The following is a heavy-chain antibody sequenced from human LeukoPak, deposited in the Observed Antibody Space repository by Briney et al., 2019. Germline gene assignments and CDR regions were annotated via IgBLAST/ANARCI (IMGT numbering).Heavy chain of an antibody. D-gene: IGHD5-12*01. Sequence: GGSLRLSCAASGFTFSSYGMSWVRQAPGKGLEWVSAISGSGGSTYYADSVKGRFTISRDNSKNTLYLQMNSLRAEDTAVYYCARDEGGYDYPLNFDYWGQGTLVTVSS. J-gene: IGHJ4*02. V-gene: IGHV3-23*01. CDR3: ARDEGGYDYPLNFDY. CDR1: GFTFSSYG. CDR2: ISGSGGST.